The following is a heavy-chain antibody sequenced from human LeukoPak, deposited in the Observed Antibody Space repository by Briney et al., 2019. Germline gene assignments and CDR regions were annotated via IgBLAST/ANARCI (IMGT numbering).Heavy chain of an antibody. V-gene: IGHV4-39*01. CDR1: GDSISSSSYY. CDR2: IYYSGST. CDR3: ARRSSGYYLGFDY. Sequence: SETLSLSCTVSGDSISSSSYYWGWIRQPPGKGLEWIGSIYYSGSTYYNPSLKSRVTISVDTSKNQFSLRLISAAAADTAVYYCARRSSGYYLGFDYWDQGTLVTVSS. J-gene: IGHJ4*02. D-gene: IGHD3-22*01.